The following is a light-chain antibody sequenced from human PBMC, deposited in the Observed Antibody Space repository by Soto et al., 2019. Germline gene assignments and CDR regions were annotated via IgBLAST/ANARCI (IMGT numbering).Light chain of an antibody. CDR3: CSYAGSSTLV. CDR1: SSDVGSYNL. J-gene: IGLJ2*01. Sequence: QSALTQPASVSGSPGQSITISCTGTSSDVGSYNLVSWYQQHPGEAPKLMIYEGSKRPSGVSNRFSGSKSGNTASVTISGLQAEDEADYYCCSYAGSSTLVFGGGTKVTVL. V-gene: IGLV2-23*01. CDR2: EGS.